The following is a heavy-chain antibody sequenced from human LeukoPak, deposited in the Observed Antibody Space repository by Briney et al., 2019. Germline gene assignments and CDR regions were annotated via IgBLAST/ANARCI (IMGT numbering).Heavy chain of an antibody. Sequence: GGSLRLSCAASGFTFSSYGMHWVRQAPGKGLEWVSYITNRGTYTNYADSVKGRFTISRDNAKNSLFLQMNNLGAEDTAVYYCAVALSGSYVYYHTMDVWGQGTTVTVSS. CDR1: GFTFSSYG. D-gene: IGHD3-10*01. J-gene: IGHJ6*02. CDR2: ITNRGTYT. CDR3: AVALSGSYVYYHTMDV. V-gene: IGHV3-21*05.